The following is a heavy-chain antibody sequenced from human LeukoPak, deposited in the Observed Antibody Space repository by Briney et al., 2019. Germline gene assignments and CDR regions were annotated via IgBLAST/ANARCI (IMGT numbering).Heavy chain of an antibody. CDR2: ISGSGGST. CDR3: AEVKWKLIGYFDY. V-gene: IGHV3-23*01. J-gene: IGHJ4*02. Sequence: PGGSLRLSCGASGFTFSTYAMSWVRQAPGKGLEWVSGISGSGGSTYYADSVKGRFTNSRDDSKNTLFLQMNSLRAEDTAVYFCAEVKWKLIGYFDYWGQGTLVTVSS. D-gene: IGHD1-20*01. CDR1: GFTFSTYA.